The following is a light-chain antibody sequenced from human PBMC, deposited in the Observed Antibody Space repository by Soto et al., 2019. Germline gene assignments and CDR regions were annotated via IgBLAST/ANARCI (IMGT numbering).Light chain of an antibody. CDR3: CSYAGSSTP. CDR2: EGS. Sequence: QSVLTQPASVSGSPGQSITISCTGTSSDVGSYNLVSWYQQHPGKAPKLMIYEGSKRPSGVSNRFSGSKSGNTASLTISGLQAEDEADDYCCSYAGSSTPFGGGTKLTVL. CDR1: SSDVGSYNL. V-gene: IGLV2-23*01. J-gene: IGLJ3*02.